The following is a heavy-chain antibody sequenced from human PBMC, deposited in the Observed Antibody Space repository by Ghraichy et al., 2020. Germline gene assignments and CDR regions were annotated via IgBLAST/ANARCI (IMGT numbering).Heavy chain of an antibody. J-gene: IGHJ5*02. CDR1: GFTVSSNY. D-gene: IGHD1-20*01. CDR2: IYSGGST. Sequence: GGSLRLSCAASGFTVSSNYMSWVRQAPGKGLEWVSVIYSGGSTYYADSVKGRFTISRHNSKNTLYLQMNSLRAEDTAVYYCARLTGTGRPNWFDPWGQGTLVTVSS. V-gene: IGHV3-53*04. CDR3: ARLTGTGRPNWFDP.